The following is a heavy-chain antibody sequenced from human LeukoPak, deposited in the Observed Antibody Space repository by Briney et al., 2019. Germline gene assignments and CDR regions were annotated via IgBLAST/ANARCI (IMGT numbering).Heavy chain of an antibody. V-gene: IGHV3-7*01. Sequence: GGSLRLSCVASGFDFNSYTMSWARQAPGKGLEWVAKMREDGSDIHYVDSVKGRFTICRDNAKNSLCLQMSSLRAEDTAVYYCARGGARYLDSWGQGILVTVSS. J-gene: IGHJ4*02. CDR3: ARGGARYLDS. CDR1: GFDFNSYT. CDR2: MREDGSDI. D-gene: IGHD3-9*01.